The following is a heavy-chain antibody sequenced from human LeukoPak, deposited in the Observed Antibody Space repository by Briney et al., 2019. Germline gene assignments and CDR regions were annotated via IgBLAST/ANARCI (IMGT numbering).Heavy chain of an antibody. J-gene: IGHJ4*02. CDR1: GDPISSSSYY. V-gene: IGHV4-39*01. Sequence: SETLSLTCTVSGDPISSSSYYWGWIRQPPGKGLEWIGSIYYSGSTYYYPSLKSRLTISVDTSKKQFSLKVRSVTAADTAVYYCARQVVASIHPYYFDYWGQGTLVTVSS. CDR3: ARQVVASIHPYYFDY. D-gene: IGHD2-21*02. CDR2: IYYSGST.